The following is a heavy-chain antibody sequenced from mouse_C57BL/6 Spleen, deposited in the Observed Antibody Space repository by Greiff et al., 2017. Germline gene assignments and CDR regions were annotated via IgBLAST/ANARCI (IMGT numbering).Heavy chain of an antibody. CDR3: ARQYYGSSLYYFEY. V-gene: IGHV14-3*01. J-gene: IGHJ2*01. CDR1: GFNIKNPY. CDR2: IDPANGNT. D-gene: IGHD1-1*01. Sequence: EVQLQQSVAELVRPGASVKLSCTASGFNIKNPYMHWVKQRPDQGLEWIGRIDPANGNTKYAPKFQGKATITEDTSSNTAYLQLSSLTSEDTAIYYCARQYYGSSLYYFEYWGQGTTLTVSS.